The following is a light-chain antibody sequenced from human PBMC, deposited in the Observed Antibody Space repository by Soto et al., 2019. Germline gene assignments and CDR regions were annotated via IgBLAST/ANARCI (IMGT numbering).Light chain of an antibody. J-gene: IGKJ4*01. CDR1: QSISSW. Sequence: DIQMTQSPSTLSASVGDRVTITCRASQSISSWLAWYQQKPGKAPKLLIYDASSLESGVPSRFSGSGSGTEFTLTISSLQPDDFATYFCQQTNLFPRSFGGGTKVDIK. CDR3: QQTNLFPRS. CDR2: DAS. V-gene: IGKV1-5*01.